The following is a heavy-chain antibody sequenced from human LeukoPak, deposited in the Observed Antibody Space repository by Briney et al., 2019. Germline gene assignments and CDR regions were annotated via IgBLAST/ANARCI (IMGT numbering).Heavy chain of an antibody. CDR2: IIPILGIA. Sequence: SVKVSCKASGGTFSSYAISWVRQAPGQGLEWMGRIIPILGIANYAQKFQGRVTITADKSTSTAYMELSSLRSEDTAVYYCARIYCSSTSCYVGMDVWGQGTAVTVSS. CDR1: GGTFSSYA. D-gene: IGHD2-2*01. V-gene: IGHV1-69*04. CDR3: ARIYCSSTSCYVGMDV. J-gene: IGHJ6*02.